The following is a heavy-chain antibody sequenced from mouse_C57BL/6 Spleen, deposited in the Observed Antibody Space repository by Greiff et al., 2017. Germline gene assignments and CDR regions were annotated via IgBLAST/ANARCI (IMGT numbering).Heavy chain of an antibody. Sequence: EVKLMESEGGLVQPGSSMKLSCTASGFTFSDYYMAWVRQVPEKGLEWVANINYDGSSTYYLDSLKSRFIISRDNAKNILYLQMSSLKSEDTATYYCARQNWDNYFDYWGQGTTLTVAS. CDR3: ARQNWDNYFDY. D-gene: IGHD4-1*01. J-gene: IGHJ2*01. CDR1: GFTFSDYY. V-gene: IGHV5-16*01. CDR2: INYDGSST.